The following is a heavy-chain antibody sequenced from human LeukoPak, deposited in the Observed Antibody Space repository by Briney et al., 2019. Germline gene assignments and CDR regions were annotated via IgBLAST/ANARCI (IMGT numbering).Heavy chain of an antibody. V-gene: IGHV3-21*01. CDR3: ASSSSSCQADY. Sequence: GGSLRLSCVASGFTLSSYNMKWVRQAPGKRLEWVSSISWRSSDIEYADSVKGRFTISRDNAENSLYLQMNSLRVEDTAVYYCASSSSSCQADYWGQGTLVTVSS. D-gene: IGHD2-2*01. J-gene: IGHJ4*02. CDR2: ISWRSSDI. CDR1: GFTLSSYN.